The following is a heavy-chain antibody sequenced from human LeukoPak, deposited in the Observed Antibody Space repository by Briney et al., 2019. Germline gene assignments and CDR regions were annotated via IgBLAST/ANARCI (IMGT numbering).Heavy chain of an antibody. CDR1: GGSFSGYY. V-gene: IGHV4-34*01. CDR3: AKGRVTDGGTSNY. J-gene: IGHJ4*02. D-gene: IGHD4-23*01. Sequence: PSETLSLTCAVYGGSFSGYYWSWIRQPPGKGLEWIGEINHSGSTNYNPSLKSRVTISVDTSKNQFSLKLSSVTAADTAVYYCAKGRVTDGGTSNYWGQGTLVTVSS. CDR2: INHSGST.